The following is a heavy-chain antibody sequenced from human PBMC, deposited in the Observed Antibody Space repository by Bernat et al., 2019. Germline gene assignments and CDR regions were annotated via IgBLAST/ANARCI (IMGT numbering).Heavy chain of an antibody. V-gene: IGHV4-39*01. D-gene: IGHD2/OR15-2a*01. Sequence: QLQLQESGPGLVKPSETLSLTCTVSGASISSSSYYWGWIRQPPGKGLEWIGSIYYTGSTYYSPSLKSRVTISVDTSKNQFSLKLISVTAADTAVYYCARWESTLAPGAFDIWGQGTMVTVSS. CDR3: ARWESTLAPGAFDI. J-gene: IGHJ3*02. CDR1: GASISSSSYY. CDR2: IYYTGST.